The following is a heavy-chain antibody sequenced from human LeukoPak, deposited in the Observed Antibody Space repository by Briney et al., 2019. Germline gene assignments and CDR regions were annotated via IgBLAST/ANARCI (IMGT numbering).Heavy chain of an antibody. J-gene: IGHJ4*02. V-gene: IGHV5-51*01. CDR1: GYSFTSYW. CDR2: IYPGDSDT. Sequence: NLGASLNISCKGSGYSFTSYWIGWVRQLPGKGLEWMGIIYPGDSDTRYSPSFQGQVTISADKSISTAYLQWSSLKASDTAMYYCASSRSSGYYKYYFDYWGQGTLVTVSS. D-gene: IGHD3-22*01. CDR3: ASSRSSGYYKYYFDY.